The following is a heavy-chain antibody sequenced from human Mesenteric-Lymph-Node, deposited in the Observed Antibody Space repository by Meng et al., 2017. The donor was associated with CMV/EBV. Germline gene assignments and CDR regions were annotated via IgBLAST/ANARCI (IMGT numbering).Heavy chain of an antibody. CDR1: GFTFSSYW. V-gene: IGHV3-7*03. J-gene: IGHJ4*02. Sequence: GGSLRLSCAASGFTFSSYWMSWVRQAPGKGLEWVANIKQDGSEKYYVDSVKGRFIISRDNAKNSLYLQMNSLRAEDTAVYYCARDVGRDYDPSDYFDYWGQGTLVTVSS. CDR3: ARDVGRDYDPSDYFDY. CDR2: IKQDGSEK. D-gene: IGHD4-17*01.